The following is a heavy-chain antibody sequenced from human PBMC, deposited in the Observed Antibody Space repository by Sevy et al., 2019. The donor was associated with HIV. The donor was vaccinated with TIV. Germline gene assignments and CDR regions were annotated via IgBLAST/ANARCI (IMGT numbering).Heavy chain of an antibody. CDR3: ARVPGAVLASGPYHFDY. CDR1: GFIFSSNA. V-gene: IGHV3-30*04. J-gene: IGHJ4*02. Sequence: GGCLRLSCAASGFIFSSNAMHWVRQAPGKGLEWVSVISYDGSNKEYADSVKGRFTSSRDNAKNTLYLQMNSPRPEDTALYYCARVPGAVLASGPYHFDYWGQGTVVSVSS. D-gene: IGHD3-3*02. CDR2: ISYDGSNK.